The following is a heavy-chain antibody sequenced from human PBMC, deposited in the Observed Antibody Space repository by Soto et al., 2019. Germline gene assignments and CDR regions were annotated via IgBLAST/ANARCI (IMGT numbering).Heavy chain of an antibody. CDR2: ISGSGGST. Sequence: RRLSCAASGFTFSSYAMSWVRQAPGKGLEWVSAISGSGGSTYYADSVKGRFTISRDNSKNTLYLQMNSLRAEDTAVYYCAKVSGEYCSSTSCYTWFDPWGQGTLVTVSS. D-gene: IGHD2-2*02. V-gene: IGHV3-23*01. J-gene: IGHJ5*02. CDR3: AKVSGEYCSSTSCYTWFDP. CDR1: GFTFSSYA.